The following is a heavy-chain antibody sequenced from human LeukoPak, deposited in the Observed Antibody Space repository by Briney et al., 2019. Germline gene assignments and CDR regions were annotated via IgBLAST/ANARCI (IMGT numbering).Heavy chain of an antibody. V-gene: IGHV3-23*01. D-gene: IGHD4-23*01. CDR1: GFTFSSYA. CDR2: ISGSGRST. CDR3: AKDDDYGGTTATSYDY. Sequence: GGSLTLSCAASGFTFSSYAMSWVRQAPGEGLEWVSTISGSGRSTYYADSVKGRFTISRDNSKNTLYLQMNSLRAEDTALFFCAKDDDYGGTTATSYDYWGQGTLVTVSS. J-gene: IGHJ4*02.